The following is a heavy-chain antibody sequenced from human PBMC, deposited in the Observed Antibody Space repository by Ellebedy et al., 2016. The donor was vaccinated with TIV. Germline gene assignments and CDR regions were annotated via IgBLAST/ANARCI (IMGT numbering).Heavy chain of an antibody. CDR3: AREQSPYYEILTGSFDY. J-gene: IGHJ4*02. D-gene: IGHD3-9*01. Sequence: GESLKISCTASGSTFSTYSMNWVRQAPGKGLEWVSYVSGSGKTTYYTDSVKGRFTISRDNSKSTLYLEMKSLRVEDTAVYYCAREQSPYYEILTGSFDYWGQGALVTVSS. CDR1: GSTFSTYS. V-gene: IGHV3-48*01. CDR2: VSGSGKTT.